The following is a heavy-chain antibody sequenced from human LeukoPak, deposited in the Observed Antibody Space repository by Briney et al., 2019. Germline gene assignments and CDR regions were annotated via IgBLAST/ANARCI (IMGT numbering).Heavy chain of an antibody. CDR1: GGSISSHY. J-gene: IGHJ4*02. CDR3: AREDFGDSIDY. CDR2: IYSSGST. Sequence: SETLSLTCTVSGGSISSHYWSWIRQSAGKGLEWIGRIYSSGSTNYNPSLKGRVAMSLDTSKSQFSLNLRSVTAADTAVYYCAREDFGDSIDYWGQGTLVTVSS. D-gene: IGHD4-17*01. V-gene: IGHV4-4*07.